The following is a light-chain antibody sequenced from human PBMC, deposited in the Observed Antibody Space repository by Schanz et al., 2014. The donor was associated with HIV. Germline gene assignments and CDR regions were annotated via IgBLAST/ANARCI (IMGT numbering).Light chain of an antibody. CDR3: SSYTSSSSYV. V-gene: IGLV2-14*02. J-gene: IGLJ1*01. CDR2: DVR. Sequence: QSALTQPASVSGSPGQSITISCTGTSSDVGSYNLVSWYQQHPGKAPKLRIYDVRDRPSGVSNRFSGSKSGNTASLTISGLQAEDEADYYCSSYTSSSSYVFGTGTKLTVL. CDR1: SSDVGSYNL.